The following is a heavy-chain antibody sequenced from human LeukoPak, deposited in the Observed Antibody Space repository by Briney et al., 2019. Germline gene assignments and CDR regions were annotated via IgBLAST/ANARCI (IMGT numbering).Heavy chain of an antibody. CDR1: GFTFSSYS. V-gene: IGHV3-21*04. D-gene: IGHD1-7*01. CDR2: ISSSSSYI. Sequence: GGSLRLSCAASGFTFSSYSMNWVRQAPGKGLEWVSSISSSSSYISYADSVKGRFTISRDNSKNTLYLQMNSLRAEDTAVYYCAKEQRDWNYGVFDYWGQGTLVTVSS. J-gene: IGHJ4*02. CDR3: AKEQRDWNYGVFDY.